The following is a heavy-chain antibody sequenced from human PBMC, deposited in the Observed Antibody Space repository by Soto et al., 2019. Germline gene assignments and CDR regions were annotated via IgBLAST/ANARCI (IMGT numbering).Heavy chain of an antibody. CDR1: GGSFSGYY. CDR3: ASPKIAFYNWFDP. V-gene: IGHV4-34*01. CDR2: INHSGST. Sequence: PSETLSLTCAVSGGSFSGYYWSWIRQPPGKGLEWIGEINHSGSTNYNPSLKSRVTISVDTSKNQFSLKLSSVTAADTAVYYCASPKIAFYNWFDPWGQGTLVTVS. D-gene: IGHD3-3*02. J-gene: IGHJ5*02.